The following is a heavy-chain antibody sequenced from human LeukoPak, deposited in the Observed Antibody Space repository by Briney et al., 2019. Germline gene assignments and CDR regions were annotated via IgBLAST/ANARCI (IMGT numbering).Heavy chain of an antibody. CDR1: GGSFSGYF. Sequence: SETLSLTCAVNGGSFSGYFWSWIRQPPGKGLEWIGEINHSGSTYYNASLKSRITISVDTSKRQFSLRMNTVTAADTAVYFCAGYYSSIYGMDVWGQGTSVTVSS. CDR2: INHSGST. CDR3: AGYYSSIYGMDV. J-gene: IGHJ6*02. V-gene: IGHV4-34*01. D-gene: IGHD3-3*01.